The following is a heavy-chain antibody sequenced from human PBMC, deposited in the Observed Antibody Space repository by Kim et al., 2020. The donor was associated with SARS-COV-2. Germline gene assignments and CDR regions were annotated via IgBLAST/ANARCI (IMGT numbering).Heavy chain of an antibody. CDR2: SST. V-gene: IGHV3-74*01. D-gene: IGHD2-15*01. Sequence: SSTSYADSVKGRFTISRDNAKNTLYLQMNSLRAEDTAVYYCAREGPAVGGWGQRTLVTVSS. J-gene: IGHJ4*02. CDR3: AREGPAVGG.